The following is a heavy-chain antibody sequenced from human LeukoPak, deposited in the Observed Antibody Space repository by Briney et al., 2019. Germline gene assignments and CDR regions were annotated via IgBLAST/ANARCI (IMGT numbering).Heavy chain of an antibody. CDR3: ARLSANSSAYFFDY. CDR2: IYRGGST. CDR1: GFTVGSNY. V-gene: IGHV3-66*04. D-gene: IGHD3-22*01. Sequence: GSLRLSCAASGFTVGSNYMSWVRQAPGKGLEWVSIIYRGGSTNYADSVKGRFTISRDTSKNTLYLQMNSLRAEDTAVYYCARLSANSSAYFFDYWGQGTLVTVSS. J-gene: IGHJ4*02.